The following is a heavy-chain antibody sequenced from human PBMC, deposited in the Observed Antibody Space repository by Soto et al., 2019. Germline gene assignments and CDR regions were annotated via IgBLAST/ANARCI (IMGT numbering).Heavy chain of an antibody. V-gene: IGHV5-51*01. CDR3: ASAYVRGRLGELHH. D-gene: IGHD3-16*01. CDR2: IYPGDSDT. CDR1: GYSFTSYW. Sequence: GESLKISCKGSGYSFTSYWIGWVRQMPGKGLEWMGIIYPGDSDTRYSPSFQGQVTILADKSIRTAYLQWSSLKASDTAVYYCASAYVRGRLGELHHWGQGTLVTVSS. J-gene: IGHJ4*02.